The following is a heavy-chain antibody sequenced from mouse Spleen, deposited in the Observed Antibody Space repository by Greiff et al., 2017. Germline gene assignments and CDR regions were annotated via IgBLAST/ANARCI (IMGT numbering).Heavy chain of an antibody. CDR1: GYTFTSYT. Sequence: VQVVESGAELARPGASVKMSCKASGYTFTSYTMHWVKQRPGQGLEWIGYINPSSGYTKYNQKFKDKATLTADKSSSTAYMQLSSLTYEDSAVYYCLRRYYAMDYWGQGTSVTVSS. D-gene: IGHD2-12*01. V-gene: IGHV1-4*01. J-gene: IGHJ4*01. CDR2: INPSSGYT. CDR3: LRRYYAMDY.